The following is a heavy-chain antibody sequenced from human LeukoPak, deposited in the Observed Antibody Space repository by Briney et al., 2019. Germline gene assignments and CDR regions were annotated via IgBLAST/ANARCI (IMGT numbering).Heavy chain of an antibody. D-gene: IGHD3-22*01. Sequence: GRSLRLSCAASGFTFSSFGMHWVRQAPGKGLEWVALIWYDGSNKNYADSVKGRFTISRDNSENTLYLQMNSLRADDTAVYYCAKRTPYYDATGYYHEWGQGTLVTVSS. CDR3: AKRTPYYDATGYYHE. J-gene: IGHJ4*02. CDR1: GFTFSSFG. V-gene: IGHV3-33*06. CDR2: IWYDGSNK.